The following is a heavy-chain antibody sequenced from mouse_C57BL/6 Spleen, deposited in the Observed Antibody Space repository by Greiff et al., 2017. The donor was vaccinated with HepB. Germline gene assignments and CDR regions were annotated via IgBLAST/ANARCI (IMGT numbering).Heavy chain of an antibody. D-gene: IGHD3-1*01. CDR1: GYTFTSYG. J-gene: IGHJ2*01. Sequence: VKLVESGAELARPGASVKLSCKASGYTFTSYGISWVKQRTGQGLEWIGGIYPRSGNTYYNEKFKGKATLTADKSSSTAYMELRSLTSEDSAVYVGARAGATDYWGQGTTLTVSS. CDR2: IYPRSGNT. CDR3: ARAGATDY. V-gene: IGHV1-81*01.